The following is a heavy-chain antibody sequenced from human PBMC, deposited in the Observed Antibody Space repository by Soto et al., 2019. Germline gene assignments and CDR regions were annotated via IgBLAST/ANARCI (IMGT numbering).Heavy chain of an antibody. CDR2: ISGSGGST. V-gene: IGHV3-23*01. CDR3: AKDADWNVIPDDAFDI. CDR1: GFTFSSYA. J-gene: IGHJ3*02. D-gene: IGHD1-1*01. Sequence: EVQLLESGGGLVQPGGSLRLSCAASGFTFSSYAMSWVRQAPGKGLEWVSAISGSGGSTYYADSVKGRFTISRDNSKNTLYLQMNSLRAEDTAVYYCAKDADWNVIPDDAFDIWGQGTMVTVSS.